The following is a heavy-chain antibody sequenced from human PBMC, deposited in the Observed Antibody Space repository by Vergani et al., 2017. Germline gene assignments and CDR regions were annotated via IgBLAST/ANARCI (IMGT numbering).Heavy chain of an antibody. J-gene: IGHJ4*02. D-gene: IGHD5-12*01. CDR1: GFTFDDYA. V-gene: IGHV3-9*03. CDR3: AKDMGGYDYGPLDY. CDR2: ISWNRGSI. Sequence: EVQLVESGGGLVQPGRSLRLSCAASGFTFDDYAMHWVRQAPGKGLEWVSGISWNRGSIGYADSVKGRFTISRDNAKNSLYLQMNSLRAEDMALYYCAKDMGGYDYGPLDYWGQGTLVTVSS.